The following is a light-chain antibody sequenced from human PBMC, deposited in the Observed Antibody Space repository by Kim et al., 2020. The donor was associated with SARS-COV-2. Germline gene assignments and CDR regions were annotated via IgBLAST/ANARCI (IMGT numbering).Light chain of an antibody. CDR1: QSVRSSY. V-gene: IGKV3-20*01. J-gene: IGKJ4*01. CDR2: GAS. CDR3: QQYDISPLT. Sequence: EIVLTQSPGTLSLSPGERATLSCRASQSVRSSYLDWYQQKPGQAPRLLIYGASSSATGIPDRFSGSGSGTDFSLTISRLEPEDFAVYYCQQYDISPLTFGGGTKVDIK.